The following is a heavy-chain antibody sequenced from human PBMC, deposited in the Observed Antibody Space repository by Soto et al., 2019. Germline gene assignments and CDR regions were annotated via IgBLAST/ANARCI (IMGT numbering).Heavy chain of an antibody. Sequence: GESLKISCNGVGYKFGSAWIGWVRQMPGKGLEWMGIIKPGTSDIRYSPSCRGHVTISADEAVSTAYLQWGSLKASDTAMYYCARQLSNICDSCGHGTLVTVSS. D-gene: IGHD4-4*01. J-gene: IGHJ5*01. CDR3: ARQLSNICDS. CDR2: IKPGTSDI. CDR1: GYKFGSAW. V-gene: IGHV5-51*01.